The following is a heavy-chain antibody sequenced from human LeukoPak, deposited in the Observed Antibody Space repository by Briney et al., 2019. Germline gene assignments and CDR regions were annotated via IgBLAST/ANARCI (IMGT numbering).Heavy chain of an antibody. Sequence: GGSLRLSCAASGFTFSSYAMSWVRQAPGKGLEWVSAISGSGGSTYYADSVKGRFTISRDNSKNTLYLQMNSLRAEDTAVYYCAKGDYYGSGSRSYYMDVWGKGTTVTVSS. CDR1: GFTFSSYA. CDR2: ISGSGGST. V-gene: IGHV3-23*01. J-gene: IGHJ6*03. CDR3: AKGDYYGSGSRSYYMDV. D-gene: IGHD3-10*01.